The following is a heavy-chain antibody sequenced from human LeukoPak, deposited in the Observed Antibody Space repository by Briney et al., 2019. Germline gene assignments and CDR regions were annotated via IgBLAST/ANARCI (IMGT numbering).Heavy chain of an antibody. J-gene: IGHJ5*02. D-gene: IGHD2-15*01. CDR3: ARVGCTGGSCYGWFDP. CDR2: INPNSGGT. V-gene: IGHV1-2*02. CDR1: GYTFTDYY. Sequence: ASVKVSCKASGYTFTDYYMHWVRQAPGQGLEWMGWINPNSGGTNSAQKFQGRVTMTRDTSISTAYMELSRLRSDDTAVYYCARVGCTGGSCYGWFDPWGQGTLVTVSS.